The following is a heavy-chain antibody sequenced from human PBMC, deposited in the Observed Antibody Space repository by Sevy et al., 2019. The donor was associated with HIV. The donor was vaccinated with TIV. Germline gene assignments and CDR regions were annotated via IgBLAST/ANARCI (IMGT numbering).Heavy chain of an antibody. CDR1: GFTVSRNF. D-gene: IGHD6-6*01. V-gene: IGHV3-53*01. J-gene: IGHJ4*02. Sequence: GGSLRLSCAASGFTVSRNFMSWIRQAPGKGLEWVSIIYSHGTTFYADTVKGRFTISRDNSMNTLYLQMNTQRAEDTAVYYCGGADRPNQGEFWGQGTLVTVSS. CDR3: GGADRPNQGEF. CDR2: IYSHGTT.